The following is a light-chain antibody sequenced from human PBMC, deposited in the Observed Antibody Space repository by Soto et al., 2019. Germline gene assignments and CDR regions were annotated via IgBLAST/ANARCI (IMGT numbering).Light chain of an antibody. CDR3: NSYTSKSTGV. CDR1: SSDVGGYNY. J-gene: IGLJ1*01. V-gene: IGLV2-14*01. CDR2: EVS. Sequence: QSALTQPASVSGSPGQSITASCTGTSSDVGGYNYVSWYQQHPGKAPKLIIYEVSNRPSGVSNRFSGSKSGNTASLTISGLQAEDEADYYCNSYTSKSTGVFGTVTKLTVL.